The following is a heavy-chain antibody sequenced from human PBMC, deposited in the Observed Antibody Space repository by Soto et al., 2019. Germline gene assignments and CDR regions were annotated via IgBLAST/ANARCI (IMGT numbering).Heavy chain of an antibody. V-gene: IGHV3-15*01. Sequence: GGSLRLSCAASGFTFSNAWMSWVRQAPGKGLEWVGRIKSKTNGGTTDYAAPVKGRFTISRDDSKNTLYLQMNSLKTEDTAVYYCTTGPVLGYCSSTSCPDDAFDIWGQGTMVTVSS. CDR2: IKSKTNGGTT. CDR3: TTGPVLGYCSSTSCPDDAFDI. CDR1: GFTFSNAW. J-gene: IGHJ3*02. D-gene: IGHD2-2*01.